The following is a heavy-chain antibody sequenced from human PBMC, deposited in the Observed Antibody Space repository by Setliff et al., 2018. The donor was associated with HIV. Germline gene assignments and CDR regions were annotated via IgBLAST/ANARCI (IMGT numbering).Heavy chain of an antibody. J-gene: IGHJ4*02. V-gene: IGHV1-69*01. CDR3: ATVFYYDSESFSLDY. D-gene: IGHD3-10*01. CDR1: GGTFNNYA. CDR2: IIPLFGTT. Sequence: VKVSCKASGGTFNNYAISWVRQAPGQGLEWVGGIIPLFGTTNYALKFQGRVTMTANESTNTARMELSSLRSADTAMYYCATVFYYDSESFSLDYWGQGALVTVSS.